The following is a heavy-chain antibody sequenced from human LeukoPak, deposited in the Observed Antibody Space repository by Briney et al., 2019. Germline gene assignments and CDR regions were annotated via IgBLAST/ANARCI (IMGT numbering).Heavy chain of an antibody. D-gene: IGHD4-17*01. CDR3: ARAAVTPHYHYGMDV. Sequence: SETLSLTCTVSGGSISSYYWSWIRQPPGKGLEWIGYIYYSGSTNYNPSLKSRVTISVDTSKNQFSLKLSSVTAADTAVYYCARAAVTPHYHYGMDVWGQGTTVTVSS. CDR2: IYYSGST. J-gene: IGHJ6*02. V-gene: IGHV4-59*08. CDR1: GGSISSYY.